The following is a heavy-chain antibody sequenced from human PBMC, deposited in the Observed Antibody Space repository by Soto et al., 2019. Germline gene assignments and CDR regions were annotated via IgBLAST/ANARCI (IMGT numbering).Heavy chain of an antibody. CDR2: ISAYNGNT. V-gene: IGHV1-18*04. J-gene: IGHJ3*02. D-gene: IGHD6-19*01. Sequence: QVQLVQSGAEVKKPGASVKVSCKASGYTFTSYGISWVRQAPGQGLEWMGWISAYNGNTNYAQKLQGRVTMTTDTSTSTAYMELRSLRSDDTAVYYCARDLCSSGDFGWGGCAFDIWGQGTMVTVSS. CDR1: GYTFTSYG. CDR3: ARDLCSSGDFGWGGCAFDI.